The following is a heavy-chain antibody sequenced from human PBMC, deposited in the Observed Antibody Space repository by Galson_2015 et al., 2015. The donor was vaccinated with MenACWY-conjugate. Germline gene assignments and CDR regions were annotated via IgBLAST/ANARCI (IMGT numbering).Heavy chain of an antibody. CDR3: AREYSNYFDR. D-gene: IGHD4-11*01. CDR1: GFTFSSSS. Sequence: SLRLSCAASGFTFSSSSMHWVRQVPGKGLEWVAVTSDDGSNKYYADSVKGRFTISRDNSKNTVYLQTNSVRAEDTAVYYCAREYSNYFDRWGQGTLVPVSS. CDR2: TSDDGSNK. V-gene: IGHV3-30*01. J-gene: IGHJ4*02.